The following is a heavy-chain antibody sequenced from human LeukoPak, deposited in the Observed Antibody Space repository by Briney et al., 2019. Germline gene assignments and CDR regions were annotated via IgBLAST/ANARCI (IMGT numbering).Heavy chain of an antibody. V-gene: IGHV3-21*01. CDR1: GFTFSSYE. Sequence: GGSLRLSCAASGFTFSSYEMNWVRQAPGKGLEWVSSISSSSSYIYYADSVKGRFTISRDNAKNSLYLQMNSLRAEDTAVYYCARLGSSPYYMDVWGKGTTVTISS. D-gene: IGHD2-15*01. CDR3: ARLGSSPYYMDV. J-gene: IGHJ6*03. CDR2: ISSSSSYI.